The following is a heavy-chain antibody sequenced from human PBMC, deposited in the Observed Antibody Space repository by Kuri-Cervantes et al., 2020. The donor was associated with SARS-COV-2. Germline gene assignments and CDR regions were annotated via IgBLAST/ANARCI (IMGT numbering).Heavy chain of an antibody. CDR1: GDSISSYY. CDR3: AGGYTGWISN. V-gene: IGHV4-4*07. CDR2: IYISGST. D-gene: IGHD2-2*03. J-gene: IGHJ4*02. Sequence: GSLRLSCTVSGDSISSYYWSWIRQPAGKGLEWIGRIYISGSTNYNPSLESRATMSIDTSRNQFSLRLSSVTAADTAVYYCAGGYTGWISNWGQGTLVTVSS.